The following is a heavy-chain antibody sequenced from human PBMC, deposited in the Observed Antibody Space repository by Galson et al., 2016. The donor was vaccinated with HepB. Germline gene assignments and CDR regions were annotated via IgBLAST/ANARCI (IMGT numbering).Heavy chain of an antibody. CDR2: TYYRSKWDN. CDR3: AAWTESRPYYYNMDV. CDR1: GDSVSSDSAA. V-gene: IGHV6-1*01. J-gene: IGHJ6*02. D-gene: IGHD3/OR15-3a*01. Sequence: CAISGDSVSSDSAAWNWIRQSPSRGLEWLGRTYYRSKWDNEYAVSVRSRMTINPDTSKNQLSLRLSSVTAADTAVYYCAAWTESRPYYYNMDVWGPGTTVTVSS.